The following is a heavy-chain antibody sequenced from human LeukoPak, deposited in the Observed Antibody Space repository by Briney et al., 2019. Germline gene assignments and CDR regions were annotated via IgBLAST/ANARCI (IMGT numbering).Heavy chain of an antibody. D-gene: IGHD3-22*01. CDR1: GYTLTELS. V-gene: IGHV1-24*01. Sequence: ASVKVSCKVSGYTLTELSIHWVRQAPGKGLEWVGGFDPEDGETIYAQKFQGRVTMTEDTSTDTAYMELSSLRSEDAAVYHCSTGYFDSSGIFYLLALDIWGQGTMVTVSS. J-gene: IGHJ3*02. CDR3: STGYFDSSGIFYLLALDI. CDR2: FDPEDGET.